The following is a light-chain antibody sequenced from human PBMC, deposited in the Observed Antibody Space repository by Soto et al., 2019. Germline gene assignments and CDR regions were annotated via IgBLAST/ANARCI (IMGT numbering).Light chain of an antibody. CDR3: QQSYSTPRT. J-gene: IGKJ1*01. V-gene: IGKV1-39*01. Sequence: DIQMTQSPSSLSASVGDRVTITCRASQSISSYLNWYQQKPGKAPEPLIYGASSLQSGVPSRFSGSGSGTDFTLTISSLQPEDFATYYCQQSYSTPRTFGQGTKVDIK. CDR1: QSISSY. CDR2: GAS.